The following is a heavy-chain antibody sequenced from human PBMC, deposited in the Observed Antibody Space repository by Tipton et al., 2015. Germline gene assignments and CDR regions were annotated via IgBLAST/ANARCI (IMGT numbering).Heavy chain of an antibody. Sequence: GLVKPSETLSLTCTVSGGSVSSGSYYWSWIRQPPAKGLEWIADIFYSGGTNYNPSLKGRVTISVDMSKNQFSLKLSSVTAADTAVYYCARGTKWLLLLKAFDIWGQGTMVTVSS. V-gene: IGHV4-61*01. CDR2: IFYSGGT. D-gene: IGHD3-22*01. CDR1: GGSVSSGSYY. J-gene: IGHJ3*02. CDR3: ARGTKWLLLLKAFDI.